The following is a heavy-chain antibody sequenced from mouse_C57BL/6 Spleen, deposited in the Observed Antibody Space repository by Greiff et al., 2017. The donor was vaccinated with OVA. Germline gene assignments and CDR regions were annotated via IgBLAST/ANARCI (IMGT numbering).Heavy chain of an antibody. Sequence: QVQLQQPGAELVKPGASVKLSCKASGYTFTSYWMHWVKQRPGRGLEWIGRIDPNSGGTKYNEKFKSKATLTVDKPSSTAYMQLRSLTSEDSAVYYCARREGNYYGSTGFAYWGQGTLVTVSA. CDR2: IDPNSGGT. CDR1: GYTFTSYW. D-gene: IGHD1-1*01. V-gene: IGHV1-72*01. J-gene: IGHJ3*01. CDR3: ARREGNYYGSTGFAY.